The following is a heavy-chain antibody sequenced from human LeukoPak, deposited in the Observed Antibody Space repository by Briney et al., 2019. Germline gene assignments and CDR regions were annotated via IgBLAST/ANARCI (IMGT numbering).Heavy chain of an antibody. D-gene: IGHD3-10*01. Sequence: ASVKVSCEASGYTLTGYYIHWVRQAPGQGLEWMGWMNPNSGDTHYAQQFQGSVTMTRDTSTSTAYMELSSLRSDDTAVYYCARDSGYYGSGSYSLGYWYFDLWGRGTLVTVSS. CDR3: ARDSGYYGSGSYSLGYWYFDL. CDR1: GYTLTGYY. CDR2: MNPNSGDT. V-gene: IGHV1-2*02. J-gene: IGHJ2*01.